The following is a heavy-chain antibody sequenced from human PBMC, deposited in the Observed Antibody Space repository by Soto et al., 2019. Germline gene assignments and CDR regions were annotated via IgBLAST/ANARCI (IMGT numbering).Heavy chain of an antibody. D-gene: IGHD6-13*01. CDR3: ARESIAAAEPPFDY. CDR1: GGSISSGGYY. V-gene: IGHV4-31*03. Sequence: PSETLSLTCTVSGGSISSGGYYWSWIRQHPGKGLEWIGYIYYSGSTYYNPSLKSRVTISVDTSKNQFSLKLSSVTAADTAVYYCARESIAAAEPPFDYWGQGTLVTVSS. CDR2: IYYSGST. J-gene: IGHJ4*02.